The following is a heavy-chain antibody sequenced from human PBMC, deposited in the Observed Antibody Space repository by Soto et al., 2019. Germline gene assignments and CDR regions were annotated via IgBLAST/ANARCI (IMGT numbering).Heavy chain of an antibody. J-gene: IGHJ6*03. V-gene: IGHV3-74*01. CDR1: GFTFSSYW. CDR2: INSDGSST. Sequence: GGSLRLSCAASGFTFSSYWMHWVRQAPGKGLVWVSRINSDGSSTSYADSVKGRFTISRDNAKNTLYLQMNSLRAEDTAVYYCAREGYSSSWSKYYYYYYYMDVWGKGTTVTVSS. D-gene: IGHD6-13*01. CDR3: AREGYSSSWSKYYYYYYYMDV.